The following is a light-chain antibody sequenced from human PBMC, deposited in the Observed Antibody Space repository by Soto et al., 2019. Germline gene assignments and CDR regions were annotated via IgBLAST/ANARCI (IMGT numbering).Light chain of an antibody. CDR1: SSDIGAYNY. J-gene: IGLJ2*01. CDR3: VAYTTSATAV. CDR2: EVS. V-gene: IGLV2-14*01. Sequence: QSALTQPASVSASPGQSITISCTGSSSDIGAYNYVSWYQHHPGKVPKIMIYEVSNRPSGVSSRFSGSRSGNTASLTISGLQAEDEADYYCVAYTTSATAVFGGGTKVTVL.